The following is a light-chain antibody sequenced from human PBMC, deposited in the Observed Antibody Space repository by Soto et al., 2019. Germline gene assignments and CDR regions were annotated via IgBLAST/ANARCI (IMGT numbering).Light chain of an antibody. J-gene: IGKJ1*01. V-gene: IGKV3-20*01. Sequence: DIVLTQSPGTLSLSPGERATLSCRASHSVSSSYLAWYQQKPGQAPRLLIYNASSRATGIPDRFSGSGSGTDFTLTISRLEPEDFAVYYCQQYGNSRGTFGQGTKVDIK. CDR2: NAS. CDR1: HSVSSSY. CDR3: QQYGNSRGT.